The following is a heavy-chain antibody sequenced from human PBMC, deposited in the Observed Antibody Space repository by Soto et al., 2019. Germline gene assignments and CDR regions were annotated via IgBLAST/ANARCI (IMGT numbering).Heavy chain of an antibody. CDR1: GYTFTGYY. Sequence: QVQLVQSGAEVKKPGASVKVSCKASGYTFTGYYMHWVRQAPGQGLEWMGWINPNSGGTNYAQKFQGWVTMTRDTSISTAYMELSRLRSDDTDVYYCARVAPYSSSSYDYWGQGTLVTVSS. J-gene: IGHJ4*02. CDR2: INPNSGGT. D-gene: IGHD6-6*01. V-gene: IGHV1-2*04. CDR3: ARVAPYSSSSYDY.